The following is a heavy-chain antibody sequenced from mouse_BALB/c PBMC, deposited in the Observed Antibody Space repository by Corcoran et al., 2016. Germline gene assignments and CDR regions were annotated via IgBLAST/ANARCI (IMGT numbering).Heavy chain of an antibody. CDR2: IDPANGNT. CDR1: GFNIKDTY. CDR3: AKWDWYFDV. J-gene: IGHJ1*01. Sequence: EVQLQQSGAELVKPGASVKLSCTASGFNIKDTYMHWVKQRPEQGLEWIGRIDPANGNTKYDPKCQGKATITADTSSNTAYLQLSSLTSEDTAFYYSAKWDWYFDVWGAGTTVTVSS. V-gene: IGHV14-3*02.